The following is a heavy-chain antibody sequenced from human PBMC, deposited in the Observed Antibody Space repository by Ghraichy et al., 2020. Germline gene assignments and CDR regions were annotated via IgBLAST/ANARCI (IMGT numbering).Heavy chain of an antibody. D-gene: IGHD3-10*01. J-gene: IGHJ4*02. CDR2: ISGSGGST. Sequence: GESLNISCAASGFTFSSYAMSWVRQAPGKGLEWVSAISGSGGSTYYADSVKGRFTISRDNSKNTLYLQMNSLRAEDTAVYYCAKDLWFGQNRGNYWGQGTLVTVSS. CDR1: GFTFSSYA. V-gene: IGHV3-23*01. CDR3: AKDLWFGQNRGNY.